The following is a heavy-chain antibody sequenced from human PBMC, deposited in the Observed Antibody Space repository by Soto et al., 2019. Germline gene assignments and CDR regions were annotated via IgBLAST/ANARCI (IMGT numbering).Heavy chain of an antibody. V-gene: IGHV3-23*01. CDR2: ISGSGGST. CDR1: GFTFSSYA. CDR3: ARTKDIVALSTNFDY. D-gene: IGHD5-12*01. J-gene: IGHJ4*02. Sequence: GGSLRLSCAASGFTFSSYAMSWVRQAPGKGLEWVSAISGSGGSTYYADSVKGRFTISRDNSKNTLYLQMNSLRAEDTAVYYCARTKDIVALSTNFDYWGQGTLVTVSS.